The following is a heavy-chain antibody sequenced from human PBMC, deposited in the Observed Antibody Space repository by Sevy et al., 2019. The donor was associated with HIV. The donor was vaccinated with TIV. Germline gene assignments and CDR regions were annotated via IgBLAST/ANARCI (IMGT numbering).Heavy chain of an antibody. CDR1: GFTITDSW. V-gene: IGHV3-7*03. D-gene: IGHD2-8*01. J-gene: IGHJ4*02. CDR2: INQNGTEI. Sequence: GGSLRLSCTASGFTITDSWMHWVRQAPGQGLEWLANINQNGTEIYYVNSVKGRFTISRDNSKNSVFLQMTSLRAEDTATYYCARGIGKDGAYWGQGTLVTVSS. CDR3: ARGIGKDGAY.